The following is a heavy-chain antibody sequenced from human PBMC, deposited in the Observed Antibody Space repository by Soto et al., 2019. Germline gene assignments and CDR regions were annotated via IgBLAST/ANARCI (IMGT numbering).Heavy chain of an antibody. J-gene: IGHJ4*02. CDR3: AKGRLAARHCSIDY. Sequence: EVQLLESGGGLVQPGVSLRLSCTASGFTFSSNVMTWVRQAPGKGLEWVSGISGSGGGTYYAESVKGRFTISRDNSKNTLYLEMNSLRVEDTAVYYCAKGRLAARHCSIDYWGQGTLVTVSS. CDR1: GFTFSSNV. V-gene: IGHV3-23*01. D-gene: IGHD6-6*01. CDR2: ISGSGGGT.